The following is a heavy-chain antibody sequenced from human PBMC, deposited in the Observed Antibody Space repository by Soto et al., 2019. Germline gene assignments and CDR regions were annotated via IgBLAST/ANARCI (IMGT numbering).Heavy chain of an antibody. D-gene: IGHD6-13*01. Sequence: QITLKESGPTLVKPTQTFTLACTFSGFSLSTSGMCLCWIRQPPGKALEWLALIYWDDDKRYSPSLKSRLTITKDPSKNQVVLTMTNMDPVDTATYYCAHYSSTSSFDYWGQGTLVTVSS. CDR1: GFSLSTSGMC. V-gene: IGHV2-5*02. CDR3: AHYSSTSSFDY. J-gene: IGHJ4*02. CDR2: IYWDDDK.